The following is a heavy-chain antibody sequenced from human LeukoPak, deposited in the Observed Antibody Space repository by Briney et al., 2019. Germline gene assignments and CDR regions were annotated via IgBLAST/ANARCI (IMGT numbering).Heavy chain of an antibody. Sequence: PGGSLRLSCAASGFTFSSYGMHWVRQAPGKGLEWVANIKQDGSEKYYVDSVKGRFTISRDNAKNSLYLQMNSLRAEDTAVYYCARDTYDFWSGYSPDYWGQGTLVTVSS. CDR2: IKQDGSEK. V-gene: IGHV3-7*01. CDR3: ARDTYDFWSGYSPDY. CDR1: GFTFSSYG. J-gene: IGHJ4*02. D-gene: IGHD3-3*01.